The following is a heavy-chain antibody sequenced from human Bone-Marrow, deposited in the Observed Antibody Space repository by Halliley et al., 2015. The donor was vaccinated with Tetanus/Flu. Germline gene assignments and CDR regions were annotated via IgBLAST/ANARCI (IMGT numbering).Heavy chain of an antibody. CDR1: GSTFSSFW. CDR2: ITVDGSGT. D-gene: IGHD4-17*01. CDR3: ARGVPHGDLDS. V-gene: IGHV3-74*01. J-gene: IGHJ5*02. Sequence: CAASGSTFSSFWMHWVRQAPGKGLEWVSRITVDGSGTVYADSVKGRFTISRDNAKNTLYLQMNSLRADDTAVYYCARGVPHGDLDSWGQGTLVTVSS.